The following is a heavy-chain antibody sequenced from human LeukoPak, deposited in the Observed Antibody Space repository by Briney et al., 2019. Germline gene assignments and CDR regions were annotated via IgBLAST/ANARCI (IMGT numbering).Heavy chain of an antibody. CDR2: ISYDGSNK. V-gene: IGHV3-30*04. CDR3: TRGKGDQGWY. CDR1: GFTFSSYA. D-gene: IGHD2-15*01. Sequence: GRSLRLSCAASGFTFSSYAMHWVRQAPGKGLEWVAVISYDGSNKYYADSVKGRFTISRDNSKNTLYLQMNSLKTEDTAVYYCTRGKGDQGWYWGQGTLVTVSS. J-gene: IGHJ4*02.